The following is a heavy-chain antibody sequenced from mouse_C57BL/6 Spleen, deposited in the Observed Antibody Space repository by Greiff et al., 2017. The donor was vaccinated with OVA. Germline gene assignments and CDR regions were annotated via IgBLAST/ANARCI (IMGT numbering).Heavy chain of an antibody. V-gene: IGHV1-52*01. D-gene: IGHD2-4*01. CDR1: GYTFTSYW. Sequence: QVQLKQPGAELVRPGSSVKLSCKASGYTFTSYWMHWVKQRPIQGLEWIGNIDPSDSETHYNQKFKDKATLTVDKSSSTAYMQLSSLTSEDSAVYYCARGNYDSYYYAMDYWGQGTSVTVSS. CDR3: ARGNYDSYYYAMDY. CDR2: IDPSDSET. J-gene: IGHJ4*01.